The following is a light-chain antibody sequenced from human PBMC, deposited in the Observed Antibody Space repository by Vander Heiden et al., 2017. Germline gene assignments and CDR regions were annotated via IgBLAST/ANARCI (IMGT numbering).Light chain of an antibody. Sequence: SYELTQPSSVSVSPGQTARITCSGDVLAKKYARWFQQKPGQAPVLVIYKDSERPSGIPERFSGSSSGTTVTLTISGAQVEDEADYYGYSAADNNGVFGGGTKLTAL. V-gene: IGLV3-27*01. CDR2: KDS. J-gene: IGLJ3*02. CDR3: YSAADNNGV. CDR1: VLAKKY.